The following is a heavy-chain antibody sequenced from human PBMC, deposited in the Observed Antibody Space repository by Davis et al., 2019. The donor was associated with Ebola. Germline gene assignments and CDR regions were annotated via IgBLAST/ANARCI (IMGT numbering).Heavy chain of an antibody. Sequence: GESLKISCAASGFTFSDHSMGWVRQAPGKGLEWVGRTRDKANSYTAEYAASVKGRFTISRDESRNSLHLQMNSLKIEDTAVYYCTTCPHYARTSCDPQGAFDLWGQGTVVTVSS. CDR3: TTCPHYARTSCDPQGAFDL. J-gene: IGHJ3*01. CDR2: TRDKANSYTA. CDR1: GFTFSDHS. D-gene: IGHD2-2*01. V-gene: IGHV3-72*01.